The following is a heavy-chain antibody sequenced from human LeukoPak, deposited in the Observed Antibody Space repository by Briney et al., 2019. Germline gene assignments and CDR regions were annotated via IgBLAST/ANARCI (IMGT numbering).Heavy chain of an antibody. D-gene: IGHD6-6*01. V-gene: IGHV3-23*01. CDR3: AKGYSSSSGLGGS. CDR1: GFIFNNYA. Sequence: PGGSLRLSCAASGFIFNNYAMTWVRQGPGKGLEWVSSISGSGGTTYYAGSMKGRFTISRDNSKNTLYLQMNSLRVEDTALYYCAKGYSSSSGLGGSWGQGTLVTVSS. J-gene: IGHJ5*02. CDR2: ISGSGGTT.